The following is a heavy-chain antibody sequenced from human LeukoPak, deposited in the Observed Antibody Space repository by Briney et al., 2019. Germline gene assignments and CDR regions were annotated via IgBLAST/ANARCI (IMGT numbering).Heavy chain of an antibody. V-gene: IGHV1-46*01. CDR3: ARDGYRLSGYFYYMDV. D-gene: IGHD2-2*03. J-gene: IGHJ6*03. CDR2: INPSGGST. Sequence: ASVKVSRKASGGTFSSYAISWVRQAPGQGLEWMGIINPSGGSTSYAQKFQGRVTMTRDTSTSTVYMELSSLRSEDTAVYYCARDGYRLSGYFYYMDVWGKGTTVTVSS. CDR1: GGTFSSYA.